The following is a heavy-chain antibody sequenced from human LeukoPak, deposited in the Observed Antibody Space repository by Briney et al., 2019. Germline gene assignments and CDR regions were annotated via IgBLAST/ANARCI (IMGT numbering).Heavy chain of an antibody. J-gene: IGHJ3*02. CDR1: GYTFTNSY. CDR3: ARDLNPQSIGMRAFDI. CDR2: INPTTGST. Sequence: ASVKVSCKASGYTFTNSYLHWVRQAPGQGLECMGIINPTTGSTTYAQKLQGRVTMTRDMSTSTVYMELSSLRSEDTAVYFCARDLNPQSIGMRAFDIWGQGTMVTASS. V-gene: IGHV1-46*01. D-gene: IGHD1-14*01.